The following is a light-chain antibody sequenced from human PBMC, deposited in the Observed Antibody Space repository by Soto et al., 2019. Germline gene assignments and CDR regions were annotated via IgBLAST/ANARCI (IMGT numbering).Light chain of an antibody. J-gene: IGKJ1*01. CDR1: ESISGW. Sequence: PSTLSSSIGDGVTITCRASESISGWLAWYQQQPGKAPKLLIYDASNLESGVPSRFSGSGSGTEFTLAISSLQPDDFATYYCQQYNNYPRTFGQGTKVDIK. CDR2: DAS. CDR3: QQYNNYPRT. V-gene: IGKV1-5*01.